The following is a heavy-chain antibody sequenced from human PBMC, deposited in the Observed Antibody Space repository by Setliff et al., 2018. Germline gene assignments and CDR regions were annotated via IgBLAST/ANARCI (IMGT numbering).Heavy chain of an antibody. D-gene: IGHD2-2*01. Sequence: GASVKVSCKASGYTFTDYYIHWIRQAPGQGLEWMGWINANGGANGQSYKLRGRVAMTRDTSISTVFMELNRLTSDDTAVYYCARGRQVHRHLVIVPAAAFDFWGQGARVTVSS. V-gene: IGHV1-2*07. CDR3: ARGRQVHRHLVIVPAAAFDF. J-gene: IGHJ4*02. CDR1: GYTFTDYY. CDR2: INANGGAN.